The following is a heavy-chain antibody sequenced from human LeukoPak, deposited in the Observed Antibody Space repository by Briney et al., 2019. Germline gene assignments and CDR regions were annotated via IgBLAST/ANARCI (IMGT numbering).Heavy chain of an antibody. Sequence: SETLSLTCTVSGGSISSYYWSWIRQPPGKGLEWIGYIYYSGSTNYNPSLKSRVTISVDTSKKQFSLKLSSVTAADTAVYYCARVSPDTAMVTDAFDIWGQGTMVTVSS. J-gene: IGHJ3*02. CDR3: ARVSPDTAMVTDAFDI. D-gene: IGHD5-18*01. V-gene: IGHV4-59*01. CDR1: GGSISSYY. CDR2: IYYSGST.